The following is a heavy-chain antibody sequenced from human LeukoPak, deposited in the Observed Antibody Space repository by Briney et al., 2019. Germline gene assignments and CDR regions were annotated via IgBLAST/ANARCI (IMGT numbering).Heavy chain of an antibody. J-gene: IGHJ6*02. CDR3: ARDVYGDNAYYYYYYGMDV. CDR2: ISSSSGYI. D-gene: IGHD4-17*01. Sequence: PGGSLRLSCAASGFTFSSYSMNWVRQAPGKGLEWVSSISSSSGYIYYADSVKGRFTISRDNAKNSLYLQMNSLRAEDTAVYYCARDVYGDNAYYYYYYGMDVWGQGTTVTVSS. V-gene: IGHV3-21*01. CDR1: GFTFSSYS.